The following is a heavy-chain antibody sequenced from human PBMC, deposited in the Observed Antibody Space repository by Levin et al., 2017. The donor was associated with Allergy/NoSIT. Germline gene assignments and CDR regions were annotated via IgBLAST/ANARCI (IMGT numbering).Heavy chain of an antibody. Sequence: QSGGSLRLSCAASGFIFGSSGMHWVRQAPGKGLEWVALIWYDGSTTYYADSVKGRFTISRDNSKNTLYLQMNSLRAEDTALYYCARDVGFLEWRDVDFWGQGTLVTVSS. CDR3: ARDVGFLEWRDVDF. CDR1: GFIFGSSG. V-gene: IGHV3-33*01. J-gene: IGHJ4*02. D-gene: IGHD3-3*01. CDR2: IWYDGSTT.